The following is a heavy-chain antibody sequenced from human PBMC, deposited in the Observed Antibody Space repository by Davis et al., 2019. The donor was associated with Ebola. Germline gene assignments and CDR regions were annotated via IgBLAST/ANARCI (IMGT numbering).Heavy chain of an antibody. J-gene: IGHJ4*02. D-gene: IGHD5-18*01. CDR2: INHSGST. Sequence: SETLSLTCAVYGGSFSGYYWSWIRQPPGKGLEWIGEINHSGSTNYNPSLKSRVTISVDTSKNQFSLKLSSVTAADTAVYYCASLRGYSYGWLPDYWGQGTLVTVSS. V-gene: IGHV4-34*01. CDR1: GGSFSGYY. CDR3: ASLRGYSYGWLPDY.